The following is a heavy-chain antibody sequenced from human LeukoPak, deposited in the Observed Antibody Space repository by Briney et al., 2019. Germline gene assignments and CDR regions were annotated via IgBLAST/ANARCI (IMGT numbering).Heavy chain of an antibody. CDR3: AKGIYDSGSYYSNYYYNMDV. V-gene: IGHV3-11*01. Sequence: GGSLRLSCAASGFTFSDYYMSWIRQAPGTGLEWVSYISSSGSTIYYADSVKGRFSISRDNSKNTLYLQMNSLRAEDTALYYCAKGIYDSGSYYSNYYYNMDVWGKGTMVTISS. CDR2: ISSSGSTI. CDR1: GFTFSDYY. J-gene: IGHJ6*03. D-gene: IGHD3-10*01.